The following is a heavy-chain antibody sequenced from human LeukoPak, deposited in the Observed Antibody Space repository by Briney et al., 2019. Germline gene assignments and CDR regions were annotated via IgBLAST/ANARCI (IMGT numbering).Heavy chain of an antibody. CDR1: GFTFSSYD. CDR2: IGTSGDT. V-gene: IGHV3-13*04. J-gene: IGHJ4*02. Sequence: GGSLILSCAASGFTFSSYDMHWVRQATGQGLEWVSVIGTSGDTYYAGSVKGRFTISRENAKNSLYLQMNSLTAGDTAVYFCSRVGSSGWPNYFDSWGQGTRVTVSS. D-gene: IGHD6-19*01. CDR3: SRVGSSGWPNYFDS.